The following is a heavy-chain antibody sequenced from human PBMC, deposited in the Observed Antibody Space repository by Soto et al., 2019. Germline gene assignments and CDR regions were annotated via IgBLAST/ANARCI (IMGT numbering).Heavy chain of an antibody. V-gene: IGHV4-61*08. CDR2: IYYSGST. J-gene: IGHJ5*02. CDR3: ARDKAGRSWYYDFWSPPRWFDP. CDR1: GGSISSGDYY. Sequence: SETLSLTCTVSGGSISSGDYYWSWIRQPPGKGLEWIGYIYYSGSTNYNPSLKSRVTISVDTSKNQFSLKLSSVTAADTAVYYCARDKAGRSWYYDFWSPPRWFDPWGQGTLVTVSS. D-gene: IGHD3-3*01.